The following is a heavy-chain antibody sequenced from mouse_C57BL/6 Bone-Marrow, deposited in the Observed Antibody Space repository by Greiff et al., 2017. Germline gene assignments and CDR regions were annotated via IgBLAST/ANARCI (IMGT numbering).Heavy chain of an antibody. Sequence: VQLQESGAELVRPGASVKLSCKASGYTFTDYYINWVKQRPGQGLEWIARIYPGSGNTYYNEKFKGKATLTAEKSSSTAYMQLSSLTSEDSAVYVCANWYFDVWGTGTTVTVSS. CDR3: ANWYFDV. CDR2: IYPGSGNT. CDR1: GYTFTDYY. J-gene: IGHJ1*03. V-gene: IGHV1-76*01.